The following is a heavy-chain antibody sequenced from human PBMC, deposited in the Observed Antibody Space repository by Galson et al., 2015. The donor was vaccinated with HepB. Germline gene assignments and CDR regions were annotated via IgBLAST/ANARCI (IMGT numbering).Heavy chain of an antibody. J-gene: IGHJ4*02. D-gene: IGHD6-19*01. Sequence: SLRLSCAASGFTSSSYAMNWVRQTPGKGLEWVSYISSSGSIIYYADSVKGRFTISRDNAKNSLYLQMNSLRAEDMAVYYCVRGRGQWLVTDDYWGQGTLVTVSS. V-gene: IGHV3-48*03. CDR1: GFTSSSYA. CDR2: ISSSGSII. CDR3: VRGRGQWLVTDDY.